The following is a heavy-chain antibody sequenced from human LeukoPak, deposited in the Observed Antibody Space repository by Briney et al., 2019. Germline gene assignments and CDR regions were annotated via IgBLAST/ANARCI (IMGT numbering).Heavy chain of an antibody. V-gene: IGHV1-2*02. CDR1: GYTXTGYY. Sequence: ASVTVSCKASGYTXTGYYMHWVRQAPGQGLEWMGWINPNSGDTKYAQKFQGRVTMTRDTSISTAYMELSRLRSDDTAVYYCATQRGSYLWGTDFDYWGQGTLVTVSS. D-gene: IGHD3-16*01. CDR3: ATQRGSYLWGTDFDY. J-gene: IGHJ4*02. CDR2: INPNSGDT.